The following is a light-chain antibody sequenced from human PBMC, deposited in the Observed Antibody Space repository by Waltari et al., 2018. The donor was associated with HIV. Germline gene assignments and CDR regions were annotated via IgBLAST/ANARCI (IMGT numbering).Light chain of an antibody. CDR1: SSNIGSSA. CDR3: VAWDDTLNAWV. Sequence: QSVLIQAPSASATPGQRVTISCSGGSSNIGSSAVHWHPQLPGAAPKLLIFSNDQRPSGVPDRFSGSKSGTSASLAISGLQSEDEADYYCVAWDDTLNAWVFGGGTKLTVL. CDR2: SND. V-gene: IGLV1-44*01. J-gene: IGLJ3*02.